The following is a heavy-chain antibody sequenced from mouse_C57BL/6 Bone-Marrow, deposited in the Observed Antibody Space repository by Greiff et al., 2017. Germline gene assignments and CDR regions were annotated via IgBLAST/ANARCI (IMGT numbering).Heavy chain of an antibody. J-gene: IGHJ3*01. CDR1: GYSITSGYY. CDR2: ISYDGSN. Sequence: EVQLLESGPGLVKPSQSLSLTCSVTGYSITSGYYWNWIRQFPGNKLEWMGYISYDGSNNYNPSLKNRISITRDTSKNQFFLKLNSVTTEDTATYYCARTDGSSYVWFAYWGKGTLVTVSA. CDR3: ARTDGSSYVWFAY. D-gene: IGHD1-1*01. V-gene: IGHV3-6*01.